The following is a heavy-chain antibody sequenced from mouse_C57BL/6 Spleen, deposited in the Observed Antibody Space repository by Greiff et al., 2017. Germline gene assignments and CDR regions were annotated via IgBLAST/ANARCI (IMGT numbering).Heavy chain of an antibody. V-gene: IGHV3-5*01. CDR3: ARGDSSGYFDY. CDR2: IYYSGTI. Sequence: VQLQQSGPGLVKPSQTVFLTCTVTGISITTGNYRWSWIRQFPGNKLEWIGYIYYSGTITYNPSLTSRTTITRDTPKNQFFLEMNSLTAEDTATYYCARGDSSGYFDYWGQGTTLTVSS. J-gene: IGHJ2*01. D-gene: IGHD3-2*02. CDR1: GISITTGNYR.